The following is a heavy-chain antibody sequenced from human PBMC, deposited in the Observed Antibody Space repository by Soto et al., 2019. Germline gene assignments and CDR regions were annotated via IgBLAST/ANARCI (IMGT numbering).Heavy chain of an antibody. V-gene: IGHV3-66*01. D-gene: IGHD3-9*01. CDR1: GFTVSSTY. J-gene: IGHJ4*02. CDR3: ARDPLGNDILPGYYQ. CDR2: IYSGGST. Sequence: GSLRLSCAASGFTVSSTYMSWVREAPGKGLEWVSVIYSGGSTYYADSVKGRFTISRDNSKNTLYLQMSSLRAEDTAVYYCARDPLGNDILPGYYQWGQGTLVTVSS.